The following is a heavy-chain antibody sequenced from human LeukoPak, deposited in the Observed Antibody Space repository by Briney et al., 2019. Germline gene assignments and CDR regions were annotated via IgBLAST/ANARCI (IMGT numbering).Heavy chain of an antibody. Sequence: ASVTVSCKASGYTFIDYYMHWVRQAPGQGLEWMGIINPRGGSTTYAQKLQGRVTMTRDTSTSTVYMEPSSLRSEDTALYYCARHSCTGNSCHFDYWGQGTLVTVSS. CDR2: INPRGGST. CDR3: ARHSCTGNSCHFDY. CDR1: GYTFIDYY. V-gene: IGHV1-46*04. D-gene: IGHD2-8*02. J-gene: IGHJ4*02.